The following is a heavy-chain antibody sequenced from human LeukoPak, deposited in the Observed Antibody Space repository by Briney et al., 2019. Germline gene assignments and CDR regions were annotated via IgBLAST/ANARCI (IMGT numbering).Heavy chain of an antibody. CDR2: ISSSGSTI. D-gene: IGHD2-15*01. CDR3: AREIRIGWFDY. CDR1: GFTFSSYE. J-gene: IGHJ4*02. V-gene: IGHV3-48*03. Sequence: GGPLRLSCAASGFTFSSYEMNWVRQFPGKGLKWVSYISSSGSTIYYADSVKGRFTISRDNAKNSLYLQMNSLRAEDTAVYYCAREIRIGWFDYWGQGTLVTVSS.